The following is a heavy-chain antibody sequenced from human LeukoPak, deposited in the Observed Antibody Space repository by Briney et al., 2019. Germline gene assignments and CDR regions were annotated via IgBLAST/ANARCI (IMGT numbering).Heavy chain of an antibody. D-gene: IGHD3-9*01. V-gene: IGHV3-11*01. J-gene: IGHJ4*02. CDR2: ISGSGSTI. CDR1: GFTFSDYY. CDR3: ARDMELRYFDWLPSEGCFDY. Sequence: GGSLRLSCTASGFTFSDYYMNWVRQAPGKGLEWVSYISGSGSTIDYADSVKGRFTISRDNAKNSLYLQMNSLRAEDTAVYYCARDMELRYFDWLPSEGCFDYWGQGTVVTVSS.